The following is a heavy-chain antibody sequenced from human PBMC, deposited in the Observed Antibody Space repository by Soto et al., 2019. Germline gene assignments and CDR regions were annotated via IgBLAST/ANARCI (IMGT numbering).Heavy chain of an antibody. CDR2: IYHSGTT. J-gene: IGHJ6*02. CDR1: GGSISSYY. Sequence: SETLSLTCTVSGGSISSYYWSWIRQPPGKGLEWIGYIYHSGTTNYNPSLKSRVTISVDTSKNQFSLKVSSVTAADTAVYYCARDRMKVVTTGIGYYYYGMDVWGQGTTVTVYS. D-gene: IGHD2-2*01. V-gene: IGHV4-59*01. CDR3: ARDRMKVVTTGIGYYYYGMDV.